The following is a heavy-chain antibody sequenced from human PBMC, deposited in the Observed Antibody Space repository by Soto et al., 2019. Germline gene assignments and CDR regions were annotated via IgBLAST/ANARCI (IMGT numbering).Heavy chain of an antibody. V-gene: IGHV3-23*01. Sequence: EVQLLESGAGLVQPGGSLRLSCAASGFTFSSYAMSWVRQAPGKGLEWVSAISGSGGSTYYADSVKGRFTISRDNSKNTLYLQMNSLRAEDTAVYYCANALPGGLYYGMDVWGQGTTVTVSS. D-gene: IGHD3-10*01. CDR2: ISGSGGST. CDR3: ANALPGGLYYGMDV. J-gene: IGHJ6*02. CDR1: GFTFSSYA.